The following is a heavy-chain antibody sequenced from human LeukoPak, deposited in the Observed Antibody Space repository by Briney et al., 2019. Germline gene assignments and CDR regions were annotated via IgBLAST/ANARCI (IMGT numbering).Heavy chain of an antibody. D-gene: IGHD2-21*02. V-gene: IGHV3-21*06. Sequence: GGSLRLSCAASGFTFSSYSMNWVRQAPGKGLEWVSSISSSSSYVYYADSVKGRFTISRDNSKNMLYLQMNSLRAEDTAVYYCVATKAYCGGDCHFDYWGQGTLVTVSS. CDR2: ISSSSSYV. J-gene: IGHJ4*02. CDR1: GFTFSSYS. CDR3: VATKAYCGGDCHFDY.